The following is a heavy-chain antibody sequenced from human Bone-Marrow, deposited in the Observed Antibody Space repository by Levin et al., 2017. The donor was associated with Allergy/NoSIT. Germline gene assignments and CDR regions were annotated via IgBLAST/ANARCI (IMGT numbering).Heavy chain of an antibody. D-gene: IGHD2-15*01. Sequence: SETLSLTCTISGVSMTNYYWTWVRQSPRKGLEWIGYISYSGTTQYNPSLKSRVTISTDTSKNQLSLKLASVTAVDTARYFCGRAGYCSGGSCYGGEDYMDVWGKGTTVAVSS. J-gene: IGHJ6*03. CDR1: GVSMTNYY. CDR2: ISYSGTT. V-gene: IGHV4-59*01. CDR3: GRAGYCSGGSCYGGEDYMDV.